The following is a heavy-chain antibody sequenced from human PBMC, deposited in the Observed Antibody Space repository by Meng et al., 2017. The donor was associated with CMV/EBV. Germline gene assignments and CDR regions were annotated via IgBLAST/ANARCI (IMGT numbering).Heavy chain of an antibody. CDR3: AREERGQLRLGIGHYYYYGMDV. D-gene: IGHD2-2*01. V-gene: IGHV1-8*03. J-gene: IGHJ6*02. Sequence: ASVKVSCKASGYTFTSYDINWVRQATGQGLEWMGWMNPNSGNTGYAQKFQGRVTITRNTSISTTYMELSSLRSEDTAVYYCAREERGQLRLGIGHYYYYGMDVWGQGTTVTVSS. CDR1: GYTFTSYD. CDR2: MNPNSGNT.